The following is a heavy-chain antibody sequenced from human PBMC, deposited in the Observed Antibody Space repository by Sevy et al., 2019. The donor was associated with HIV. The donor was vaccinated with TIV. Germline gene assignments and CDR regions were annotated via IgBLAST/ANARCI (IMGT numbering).Heavy chain of an antibody. Sequence: SETLSLTCAVSGYSISSTDYWGWIRQPPGKGLEWIGNIYHTGNTYYNPSLKSRVTMSIDTSMTYFSLRLSAVTAADTAVYYCARTVRGDFDSRATAFDIWGQGTMVTVSS. CDR2: IYHTGNT. V-gene: IGHV4-38-2*01. CDR3: ARTVRGDFDSRATAFDI. J-gene: IGHJ3*02. D-gene: IGHD3-22*01. CDR1: GYSISSTDY.